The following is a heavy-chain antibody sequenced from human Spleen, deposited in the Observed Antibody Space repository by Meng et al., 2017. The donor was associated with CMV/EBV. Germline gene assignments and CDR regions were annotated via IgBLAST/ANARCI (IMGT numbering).Heavy chain of an antibody. CDR1: SFSGYY. Sequence: SFSGYYWSWIRQPPGKGLEWIGEINHSGSTNYNPSLKSRVTISVDTSKNQFSLKLSSVTAADTAVYYCARWGLTPNPVWSYYGMDVWGQGTTVTVSS. CDR2: INHSGST. CDR3: ARWGLTPNPVWSYYGMDV. V-gene: IGHV4-34*01. J-gene: IGHJ6*02. D-gene: IGHD3-16*01.